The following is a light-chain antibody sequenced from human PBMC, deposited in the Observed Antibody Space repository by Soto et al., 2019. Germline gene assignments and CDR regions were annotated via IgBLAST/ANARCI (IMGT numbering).Light chain of an antibody. CDR3: AAWDDTLSGPV. CDR2: SNN. J-gene: IGLJ3*02. V-gene: IGLV1-47*01. CDR1: SSNIGSNY. Sequence: QSVLTQPRSASGTPGQRVTIYCSGSSSNIGSNYVYWYQQLPGTAPKLLIYSNNQRPSGVPDRFSVSKSATSASLAISGLRSGDEADYYCAAWDDTLSGPVFGGGTKLTVL.